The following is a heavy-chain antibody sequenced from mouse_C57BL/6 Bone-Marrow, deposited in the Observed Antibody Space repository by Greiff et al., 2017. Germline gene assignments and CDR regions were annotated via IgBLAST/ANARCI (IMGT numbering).Heavy chain of an antibody. CDR3: ARSYDDDDYTMDY. D-gene: IGHD2-4*01. Sequence: QVQLKQPGAELVKPGASVKLSCKASGYTFTNYWMHWVKQRPGQGLEWIGMMHPNGGSPDYNEKFKSEATLSVDKSSRTAYMELSSLTSEDSAVYDCARSYDDDDYTMDYWGQGTSVTVSA. J-gene: IGHJ4*01. V-gene: IGHV1-64*01. CDR1: GYTFTNYW. CDR2: MHPNGGSP.